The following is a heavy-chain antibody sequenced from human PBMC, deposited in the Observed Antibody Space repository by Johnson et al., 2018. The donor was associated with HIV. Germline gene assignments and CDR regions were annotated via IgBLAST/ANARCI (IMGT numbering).Heavy chain of an antibody. V-gene: IGHV3-9*01. CDR2: ISWNSGSI. CDR3: ARDQEQWLHPHAFDI. Sequence: QLVESGGGLVQPGRSLRLSCAASGFTFDDYAMHWVRQAPGKGLEWVSGISWNSGSIGYADSVKGRFPISRDNAKNTLYVQMNSLRAEDTAVYYCARDQEQWLHPHAFDIWGQGTMVTVSS. CDR1: GFTFDDYA. D-gene: IGHD6-19*01. J-gene: IGHJ3*02.